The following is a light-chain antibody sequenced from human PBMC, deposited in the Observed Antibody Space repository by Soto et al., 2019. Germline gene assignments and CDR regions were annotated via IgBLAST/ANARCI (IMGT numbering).Light chain of an antibody. J-gene: IGKJ5*01. CDR2: GAS. V-gene: IGKV3-20*01. CDR3: QQYGSSPPVT. CDR1: QSVSNSY. Sequence: DIFLTQSLWSLCSSPLEIASHSCTHIQSVSNSYLAWYQHKPGQAPRLLIYGASSRVTGIPDRFSGSGSGTDFTLTISRLEPEDFAVYYCQQYGSSPPVTFGQGTRLEI.